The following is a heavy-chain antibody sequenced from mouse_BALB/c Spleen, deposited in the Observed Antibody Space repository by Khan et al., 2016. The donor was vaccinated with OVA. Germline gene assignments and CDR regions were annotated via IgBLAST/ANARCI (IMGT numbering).Heavy chain of an antibody. Sequence: QVQLKESGAELVRPGVSVKISCKGSGYTFTDYAMHWVKQSHAKSLEWIGVISTYYGDANYNQQFKGKATMTVDKSSNTAYMDLARLTSEDSAIYYWARGGLALYTMDYWGQGTSGTVSS. V-gene: IGHV1S137*01. CDR2: ISTYYGDA. J-gene: IGHJ4*01. CDR1: GYTFTDYA. CDR3: ARGGLALYTMDY.